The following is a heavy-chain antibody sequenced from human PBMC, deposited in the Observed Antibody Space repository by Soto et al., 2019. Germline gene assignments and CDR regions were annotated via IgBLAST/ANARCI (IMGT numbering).Heavy chain of an antibody. CDR2: ISGSGGST. V-gene: IGHV3-23*01. J-gene: IGHJ3*02. CDR3: VKDLGGSYYNIWAFDI. Sequence: PGGSLRLSCAASGFTFSSYAMSWVRQAPGKGLEWVSAISGSGGSTYYADAVKGRFTISRHNSKNTLYLQMNSLRAEDTAVYYCVKDLGGSYYNIWAFDIWGQGTMVTVSS. D-gene: IGHD1-26*01. CDR1: GFTFSSYA.